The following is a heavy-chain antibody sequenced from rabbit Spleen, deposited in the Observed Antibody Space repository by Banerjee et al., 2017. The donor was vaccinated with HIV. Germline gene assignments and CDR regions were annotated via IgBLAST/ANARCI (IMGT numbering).Heavy chain of an antibody. V-gene: IGHV1S45*01. J-gene: IGHJ4*01. D-gene: IGHD1-1*01. CDR1: GFSFSSHLY. CDR3: ARDLVAVIGWNFNL. CDR2: IYGATGSSA. Sequence: QQQLEESGGDLVKPEGSLTLTCTASGFSFSSHLYMCWVRQAPGKGLELIACIYGATGSSAWYASWAKGRFIMSRTSSTTVTLQMTSLTAADTATYFCARDLVAVIGWNFNLWGQGTLVTVS.